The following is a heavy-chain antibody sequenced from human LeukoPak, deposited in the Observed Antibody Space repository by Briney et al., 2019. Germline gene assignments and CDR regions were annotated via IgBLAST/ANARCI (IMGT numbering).Heavy chain of an antibody. J-gene: IGHJ4*02. CDR3: ARGAAAAAVYYEY. CDR1: GFTFSSYW. V-gene: IGHV3-74*01. CDR2: INTDGSTT. Sequence: GGSLRLSCAASGFTFSSYWMHWVRQAPGKGLVWVSRINTDGSTTTYADSVKGRFTISRDNAKNTLYLQMNSLRDEDTAVYYCARGAAAAAVYYEYWGQGTLVTVSS. D-gene: IGHD6-13*01.